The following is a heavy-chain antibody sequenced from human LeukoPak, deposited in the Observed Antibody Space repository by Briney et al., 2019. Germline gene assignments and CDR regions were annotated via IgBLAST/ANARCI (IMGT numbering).Heavy chain of an antibody. Sequence: PSETLSLTCTVSGGSISNCYWSWIRQPPGKGLEWIGEVHLDGRTNYNPSLKSRLIMSVDLPENHISLKLTSVTAADTAVYYCAREGGFYRPLDYSGQGTLVTVSS. D-gene: IGHD3-3*01. V-gene: IGHV4-59*12. CDR3: AREGGFYRPLDY. CDR2: VHLDGRT. J-gene: IGHJ4*02. CDR1: GGSISNCY.